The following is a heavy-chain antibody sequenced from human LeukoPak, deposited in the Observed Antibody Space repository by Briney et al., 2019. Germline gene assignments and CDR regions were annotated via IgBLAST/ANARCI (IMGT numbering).Heavy chain of an antibody. V-gene: IGHV3-21*01. Sequence: GGSLRLSCAASGFTFSSYSMNWVRQAPGKGLEWLSSISSSSSHIYYADSVKGRFTISRDNAKNSLYLQMNSLRAEDTAVYYCARGRGLPGPLDYWGQGTLVTVSS. CDR1: GFTFSSYS. CDR2: ISSSSSHI. D-gene: IGHD3-10*01. J-gene: IGHJ4*02. CDR3: ARGRGLPGPLDY.